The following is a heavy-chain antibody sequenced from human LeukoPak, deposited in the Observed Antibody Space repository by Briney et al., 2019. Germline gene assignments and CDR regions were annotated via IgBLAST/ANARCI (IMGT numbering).Heavy chain of an antibody. CDR1: GYSFTSFG. CDR2: ISAYNGNT. Sequence: GASVKVSCKSSGYSFTSFGISWVRQAPGQGLEWMGWISAYNGNTNYAQKLQGRVTMTTDISTSTAYMELRSLRSDDTAVYYCARDLSGSYTEFDYWGQGTLVTVSS. J-gene: IGHJ4*02. D-gene: IGHD1-26*01. V-gene: IGHV1-18*01. CDR3: ARDLSGSYTEFDY.